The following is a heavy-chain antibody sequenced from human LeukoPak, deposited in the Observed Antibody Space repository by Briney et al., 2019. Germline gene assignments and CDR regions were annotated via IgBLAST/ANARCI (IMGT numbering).Heavy chain of an antibody. V-gene: IGHV3-21*01. Sequence: GGSLRLSCAASGFTFSIYRMNWVRQAPGKGLEWVSSISSSSSYIYYADSVKGRFTISRDNAKNSLYLQMNSLRAEDTAVYYCARGYLGLWFGELSSLDAFDIWGQGTMVTVSS. CDR3: ARGYLGLWFGELSSLDAFDI. J-gene: IGHJ3*02. D-gene: IGHD3-10*01. CDR1: GFTFSIYR. CDR2: ISSSSSYI.